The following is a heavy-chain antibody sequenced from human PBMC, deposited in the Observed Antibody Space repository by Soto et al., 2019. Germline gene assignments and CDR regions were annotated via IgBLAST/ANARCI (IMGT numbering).Heavy chain of an antibody. CDR1: GFTFSSYA. D-gene: IGHD3-3*01. V-gene: IGHV3-23*01. CDR3: AKQMYDDFWSGYYFTY. Sequence: LRLSCAASGFTFSSYAMSWVRQAPGKGLEWVSAISGSGGSTYYADSVKGRFTISRDNSKNTLYLQMNSLRAKDTAVYYCAKQMYDDFWSGYYFTYLGQGTLLTVSS. J-gene: IGHJ4*02. CDR2: ISGSGGST.